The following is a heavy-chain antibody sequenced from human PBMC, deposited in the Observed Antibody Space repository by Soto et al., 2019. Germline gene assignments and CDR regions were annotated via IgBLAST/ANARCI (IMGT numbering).Heavy chain of an antibody. D-gene: IGHD5-18*01. J-gene: IGHJ4*02. CDR1: GFTFGDYA. CDR3: TRDHYGRGFSSGAFDS. CDR2: IKSKAFGGTP. Sequence: GGSLRLSCSPSGFTFGDYAMNWFRQAPGKGLEWVGFIKSKAFGGTPEYAASVKGRFTISRDDSMSIAYLQMNSLKTDDTAVYYCTRDHYGRGFSSGAFDSWGRGTPVTVSS. V-gene: IGHV3-49*03.